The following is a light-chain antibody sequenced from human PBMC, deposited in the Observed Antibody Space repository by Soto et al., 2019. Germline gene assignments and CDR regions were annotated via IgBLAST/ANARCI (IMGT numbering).Light chain of an antibody. CDR3: QQYSTYPIT. J-gene: IGKJ5*01. V-gene: IGKV1-5*03. Sequence: DIQMTQSPSTLSASIGDRVTITCRASQSVTTWLAWYQQKPGKAPKLLIYKASNLESGLPSRFTGSGSGTEFTLTISSLQSDDFATCYCQQYSTYPITFGQGTRLEI. CDR2: KAS. CDR1: QSVTTW.